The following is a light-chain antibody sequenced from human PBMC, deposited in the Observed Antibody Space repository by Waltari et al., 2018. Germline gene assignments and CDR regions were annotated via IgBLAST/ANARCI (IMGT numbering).Light chain of an antibody. CDR2: DAV. CDR3: CSYTSSDTYV. J-gene: IGLJ1*01. V-gene: IGLV2-14*02. Sequence: WYQHRPGEAPRLIIYDAVKRPSGVSNRFSGSMSGYTASLTISGLQAEDEADYYCCSYTSSDTYVFGSGTTVTVL.